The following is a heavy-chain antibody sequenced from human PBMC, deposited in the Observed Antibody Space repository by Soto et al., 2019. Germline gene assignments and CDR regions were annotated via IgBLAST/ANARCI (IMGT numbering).Heavy chain of an antibody. CDR1: GCNFNSYT. CDR3: VKKIMGYAAHSDAMDV. J-gene: IGHJ6*02. Sequence: HGCCLRLSCAASGCNFNSYTINWVRQAPGKRLEWLSSISSSGYIFSTDSVRGRFTISRDNAKNSVYLQINSLRPEDTAVYYCVKKIMGYAAHSDAMDVWGQGTTVTVSS. D-gene: IGHD5-12*01. V-gene: IGHV3-21*01. CDR2: ISSSGYI.